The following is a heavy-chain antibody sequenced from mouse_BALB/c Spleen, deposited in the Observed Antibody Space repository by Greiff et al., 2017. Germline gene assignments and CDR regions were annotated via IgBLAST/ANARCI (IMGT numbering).Heavy chain of an antibody. CDR3: TSITTGVAKGFAY. D-gene: IGHD1-1*01. V-gene: IGHV1S22*01. CDR1: GYTFTSYW. CDR2: IYPGSGST. Sequence: QPGSELVRPGASVKLSCKASGYTFTSYWMHWVKQRPGQGLEWIGNIYPGSGSTNYDEKFKSKATLTVDTSSSTAYMQLSSLTSEDSAVYYCTSITTGVAKGFAYWGQGTLVTVSA. J-gene: IGHJ3*01.